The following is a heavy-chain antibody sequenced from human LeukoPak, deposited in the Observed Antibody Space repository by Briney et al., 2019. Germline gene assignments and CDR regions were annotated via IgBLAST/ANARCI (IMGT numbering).Heavy chain of an antibody. CDR3: ARVVVSATHSHYYYMDV. D-gene: IGHD2-15*01. CDR2: IYSGGST. J-gene: IGHJ6*03. Sequence: GGSLRLSCAASGFSASYYYMNWVRQAPGTGLEWVSVIYSGGSTYYADSVRGRFTISRDTSKNTLYLQMNSLRAEDTAVYYCARVVVSATHSHYYYMDVWGKGTTVTVSS. CDR1: GFSASYYY. V-gene: IGHV3-53*01.